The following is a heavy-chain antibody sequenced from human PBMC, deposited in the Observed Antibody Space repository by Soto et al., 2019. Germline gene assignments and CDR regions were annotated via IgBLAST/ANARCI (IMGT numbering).Heavy chain of an antibody. Sequence: ASVKGSCKASGYTFTSYCMSWVRQAPGQGLECMGWISAYNGNTHYAQKLQGRVTMTTDISTSTAYMELRSLRSDDTAVYYCARSAAADRRVWFDPWGQGTLVTVSS. V-gene: IGHV1-18*04. CDR1: GYTFTSYC. J-gene: IGHJ5*02. D-gene: IGHD6-13*01. CDR3: ARSAAADRRVWFDP. CDR2: ISAYNGNT.